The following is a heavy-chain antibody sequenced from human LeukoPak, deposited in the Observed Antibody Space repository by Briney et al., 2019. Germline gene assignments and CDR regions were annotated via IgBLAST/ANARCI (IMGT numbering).Heavy chain of an antibody. Sequence: GGSLRLSCAASGFTFSSYGMHWVRQAPGKGLEWVAVISYDGSNKYYADSVKGRFTISRDNSKNTLYLQMISLRAEDTAVYYCAKVSYYYDSNGDYWGQGTLVTVSS. CDR2: ISYDGSNK. D-gene: IGHD3-22*01. CDR1: GFTFSSYG. V-gene: IGHV3-30*18. CDR3: AKVSYYYDSNGDY. J-gene: IGHJ4*02.